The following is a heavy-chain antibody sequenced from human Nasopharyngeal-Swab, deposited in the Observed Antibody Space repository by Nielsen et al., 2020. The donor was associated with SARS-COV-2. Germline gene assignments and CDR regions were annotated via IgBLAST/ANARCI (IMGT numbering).Heavy chain of an antibody. D-gene: IGHD5-12*01. J-gene: IGHJ6*02. CDR3: ARARGYDYPYYYYYGMGV. CDR2: IYYSGST. V-gene: IGHV4-61*01. Sequence: SETLSLTCTVSGGSVSSGSYYWSWIRQPPGKGLEWIGYIYYSGSTNYNPSLKSRVTISVDTSKNQFSLKLSSVTAADTAVYYCARARGYDYPYYYYYGMGVWGQGTTVTVSS. CDR1: GGSVSSGSYY.